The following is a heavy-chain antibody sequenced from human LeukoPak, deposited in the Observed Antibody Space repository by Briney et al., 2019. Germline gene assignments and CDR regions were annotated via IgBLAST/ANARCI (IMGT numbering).Heavy chain of an antibody. CDR1: GGSISSGGYY. D-gene: IGHD6-6*01. Sequence: PSQTLSLTCTVSGGSISSGGYYWGWLRQPPGKGREWFGCIYDSGSTYHNPSLKSRVTISVDTSKNQFSLKLSSVTAADTAVYYCVGSSPAFDYWGQGTLVTVSS. V-gene: IGHV4-30-4*08. J-gene: IGHJ4*02. CDR2: IYDSGST. CDR3: VGSSPAFDY.